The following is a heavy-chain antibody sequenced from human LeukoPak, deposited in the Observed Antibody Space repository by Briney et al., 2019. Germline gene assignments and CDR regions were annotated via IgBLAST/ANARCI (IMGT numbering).Heavy chain of an antibody. J-gene: IGHJ5*02. D-gene: IGHD2-2*01. Sequence: SETLSLTCTFSGGPISSYYWSWIRPPPGKGLALIGCIYYSGSTNYNPSLKRPVTISVDTSKNQFSLKLSSVTAADTAVNYCARSGRDIVVVPAAHRPPNWFDPWGQGTLATASS. CDR1: GGPISSYY. CDR2: IYYSGST. V-gene: IGHV4-59*01. CDR3: ARSGRDIVVVPAAHRPPNWFDP.